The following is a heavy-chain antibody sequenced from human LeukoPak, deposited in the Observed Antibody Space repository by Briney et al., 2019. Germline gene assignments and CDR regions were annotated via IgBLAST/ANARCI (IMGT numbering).Heavy chain of an antibody. CDR3: AKGGGPDYYYYMDV. Sequence: GGSLRLSCAASGFTFSSYGMSWVRDAPGRGREGVSDISGSGGSTYYADSVKGRFTISRDKSKNTLYLQMNRLRAEDTAVYYCAKGGGPDYYYYMDVWGKGTTVTISS. CDR2: ISGSGGST. CDR1: GFTFSSYG. V-gene: IGHV3-23*01. J-gene: IGHJ6*03.